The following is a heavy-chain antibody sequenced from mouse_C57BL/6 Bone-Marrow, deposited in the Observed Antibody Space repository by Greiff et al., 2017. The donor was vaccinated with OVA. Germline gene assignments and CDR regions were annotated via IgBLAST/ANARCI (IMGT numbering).Heavy chain of an antibody. CDR3: ARNGLPYFDY. D-gene: IGHD5-5*01. V-gene: IGHV1-69*01. Sequence: QVQLQQPGTELVKPGASVKLSCKASGYTFTSYWMHWVKQRPGQGLEWIGEIDPSDSYTNYNQKFKGKSTLTVDKSSSTAYMQLSSLTSEDSAVYYCARNGLPYFDYWGQGTTLTVSS. J-gene: IGHJ2*01. CDR1: GYTFTSYW. CDR2: IDPSDSYT.